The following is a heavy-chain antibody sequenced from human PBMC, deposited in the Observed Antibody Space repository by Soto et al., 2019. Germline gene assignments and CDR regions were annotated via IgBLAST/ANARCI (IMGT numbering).Heavy chain of an antibody. CDR3: AVFIAAAVRSIDY. D-gene: IGHD6-13*01. J-gene: IGHJ4*02. Sequence: EVQLVESGGGLVQPGGSLRLSCAASGFTFSSYSMNWVRQAPGKGLEWVSYISSSSSTIYYADSVKGRFTISRDNAKNSLYLIMNRMGAEDTAVYYWAVFIAAAVRSIDYWGQGTLVTVSS. CDR1: GFTFSSYS. V-gene: IGHV3-48*04. CDR2: ISSSSSTI.